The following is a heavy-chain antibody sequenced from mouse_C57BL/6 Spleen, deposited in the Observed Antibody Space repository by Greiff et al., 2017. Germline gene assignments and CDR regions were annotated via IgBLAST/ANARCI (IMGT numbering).Heavy chain of an antibody. J-gene: IGHJ3*01. CDR2: IDPADGET. V-gene: IGHV14-2*01. D-gene: IGHD1-1*01. CDR3: SRSGYGSNQCAY. CDR1: GFNIKDYY. Sequence: EVQLQQSGAELVKPGASVKLSCTASGFNIKDYYMHWVTQRTEQGLAWIGRIDPADGETKYAPKFQGQAPITADTSSNPAYLQLSSLTSVDTAVYYCSRSGYGSNQCAYWGQGTLVTVSA.